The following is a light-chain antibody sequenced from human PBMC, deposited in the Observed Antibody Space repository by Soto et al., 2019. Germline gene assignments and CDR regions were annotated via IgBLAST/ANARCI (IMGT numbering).Light chain of an antibody. CDR2: WAS. CDR3: HQYYSTPYT. Sequence: DIVMTQSPDSLAVSLGERATINCKSSQSVLYSSNNKNYLAWYQQIPGQPPKLLIYWASTRESGVPDRFSGSGSGTDFTLTISSLQAEDVAVYYCHQYYSTPYTFGQGTKLEL. CDR1: QSVLYSSNNKNY. J-gene: IGKJ2*01. V-gene: IGKV4-1*01.